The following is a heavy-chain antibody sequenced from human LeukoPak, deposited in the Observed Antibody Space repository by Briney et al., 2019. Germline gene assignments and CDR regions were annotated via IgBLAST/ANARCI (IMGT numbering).Heavy chain of an antibody. V-gene: IGHV4-61*02. Sequence: SETLSLTCTVSGDSISRGRYYWSWVRQPAGKELEWIGRIYASGKTDYNPYTPSLKSRVAMSLDTSKNQVSPYLTSVTAADTAMYFCARSFSEKFYFESWGQGTLVTVSS. CDR3: ARSFSEKFYFES. J-gene: IGHJ4*02. D-gene: IGHD1-26*01. CDR2: IYASGKT. CDR1: GDSISRGRYY.